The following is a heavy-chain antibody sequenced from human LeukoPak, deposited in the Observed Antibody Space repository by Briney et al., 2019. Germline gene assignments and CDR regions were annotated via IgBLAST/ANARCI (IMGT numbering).Heavy chain of an antibody. CDR1: GFTVSSNY. CDR3: ARGQPNYYDSSGYYSIPEYFQH. J-gene: IGHJ1*01. V-gene: IGHV3-53*01. CDR2: IYSGGST. Sequence: GGSLRLSCAASGFTVSSNYMSWVRQAPGKGLEWVSVIYSGGSTCYADSVKGRFTISRDNSKNTLYLQMNSLRAEDTAVYYCARGQPNYYDSSGYYSIPEYFQHWGQGTLVTVSS. D-gene: IGHD3-22*01.